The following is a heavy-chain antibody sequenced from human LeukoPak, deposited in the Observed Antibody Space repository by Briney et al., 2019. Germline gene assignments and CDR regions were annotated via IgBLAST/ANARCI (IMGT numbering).Heavy chain of an antibody. D-gene: IGHD6-13*01. V-gene: IGHV3-7*01. CDR2: IKQDGSEI. Sequence: PGESLRLSCGASGFTFSSHWMTWVRQAPGEGLEFVANIKQDGSEINYADSVKGRFTVSRDNAKNSLYLQMNSLRAEDTALYSCARERQQLLYFDYWGQGTLVTVSS. CDR1: GFTFSSHW. J-gene: IGHJ4*02. CDR3: ARERQQLLYFDY.